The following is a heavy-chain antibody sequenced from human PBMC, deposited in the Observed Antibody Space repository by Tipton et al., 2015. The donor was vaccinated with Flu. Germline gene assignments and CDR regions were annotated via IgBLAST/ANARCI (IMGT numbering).Heavy chain of an antibody. CDR3: TTDGVWELLAY. D-gene: IGHD1-26*01. CDR2: IKSKTDGGTT. CDR1: GFTFSNAW. J-gene: IGHJ4*02. Sequence: SLRLSCAASGFTFSNAWMSWVRRAPGKGLEWVGRIKSKTDGGTTDYAAPVKGRFTISRDDSKNTLYLQMNSLKTEDTAVYYCTTDGVWELLAYWGQGPLVTVSS. V-gene: IGHV3-15*01.